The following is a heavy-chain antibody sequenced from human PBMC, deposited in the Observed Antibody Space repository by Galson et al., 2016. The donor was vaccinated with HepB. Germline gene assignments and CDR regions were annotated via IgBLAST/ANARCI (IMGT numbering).Heavy chain of an antibody. V-gene: IGHV4-61*02. J-gene: IGHJ4*02. CDR1: GGALSIGTYY. CDR3: ASTVAVPDFYFDY. Sequence: TLSLTCTVSGGALSIGTYYWSWNRQPAGKALEWIGRVYASGSSHYNPSLKSRVTMSVDTSKSQFYLSLTSVTAADTAVYYCASTVAVPDFYFDYWGQGTLVTVPS. D-gene: IGHD6-19*01. CDR2: VYASGSS.